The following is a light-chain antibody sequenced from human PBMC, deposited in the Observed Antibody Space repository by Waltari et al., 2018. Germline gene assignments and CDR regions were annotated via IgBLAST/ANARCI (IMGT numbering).Light chain of an antibody. CDR3: CSYAGSYTFV. CDR1: SSDVGGYNY. J-gene: IGLJ2*01. V-gene: IGLV2-11*01. Sequence: QSALTQPRSVSGSPGQSVTISCTGTSSDVGGYNYVSWYQRHPGKAPKLMIYDVSKRPSGVPDLFAGSKSGNTASLTISGLQAEDEADYYCCSYAGSYTFVFGGGTKLTVL. CDR2: DVS.